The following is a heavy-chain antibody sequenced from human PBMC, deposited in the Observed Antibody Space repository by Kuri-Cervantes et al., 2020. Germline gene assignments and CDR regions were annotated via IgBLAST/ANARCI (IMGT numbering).Heavy chain of an antibody. D-gene: IGHD5-12*01. CDR3: ARSHSGYGSPPYYYYYYMDV. CDR2: IIPIFGTA. V-gene: IGHV1-69*05. CDR1: GGTFSSYA. J-gene: IGHJ6*03. Sequence: SVKVSCKASGGTFSSYAISWVRQAPGQGLEWMGGIIPIFGTANYAQKFQGRVTITTDESTSTAYMELSSLRSEDTAVYYYARSHSGYGSPPYYYYYYMDVWGKGTTVTVSS.